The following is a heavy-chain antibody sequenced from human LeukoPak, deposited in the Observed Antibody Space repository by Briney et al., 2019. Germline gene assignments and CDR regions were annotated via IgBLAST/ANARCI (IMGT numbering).Heavy chain of an antibody. D-gene: IGHD6-13*01. CDR1: GGSISSYY. CDR3: ARSSSWYSRVLEYYYYGMDV. J-gene: IGHJ6*02. V-gene: IGHV4-59*01. CDR2: IYYSGST. Sequence: SETPSLTCTVSGGSISSYYWSWIRQPPGKGLEWIGYIYYSGSTNYNPSLKSRVTISVDTSKNQFSLKLSSVTAADTAVYYCARSSSWYSRVLEYYYYGMDVWGQGTTVTVSS.